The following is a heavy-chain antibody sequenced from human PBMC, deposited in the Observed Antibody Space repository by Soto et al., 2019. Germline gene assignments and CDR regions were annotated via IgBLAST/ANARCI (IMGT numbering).Heavy chain of an antibody. J-gene: IGHJ5*02. CDR1: GYTFTGYY. Sequence: ASVRVSCKASGYTFTGYYMHWVRQAPGQGLEWMGWINPNSGGTNYAQKFQGRVTMTRDTSISTAYMELSRLRSDDTAVYYCAREFDDSSSPRFDPWGQGTLVTVSS. CDR2: INPNSGGT. D-gene: IGHD6-6*01. V-gene: IGHV1-2*02. CDR3: AREFDDSSSPRFDP.